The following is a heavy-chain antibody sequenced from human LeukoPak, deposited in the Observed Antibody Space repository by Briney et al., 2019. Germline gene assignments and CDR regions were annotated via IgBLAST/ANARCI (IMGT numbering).Heavy chain of an antibody. J-gene: IGHJ4*02. CDR2: IYYSGTT. Sequence: SETLSLTCTVSGGSISSGDYFWTWIRQPPGKGLEYIGYIYYSGTTYYNPSLKSRITMSVDMSANQFSLRLTSVSAADTAVYYCTRAYWIGFHFDSWGQGILVSVSS. CDR1: GGSISSGDYF. V-gene: IGHV4-30-4*01. CDR3: TRAYWIGFHFDS. D-gene: IGHD3-3*01.